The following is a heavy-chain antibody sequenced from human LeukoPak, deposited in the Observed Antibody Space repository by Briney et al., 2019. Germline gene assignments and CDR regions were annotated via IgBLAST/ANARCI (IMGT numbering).Heavy chain of an antibody. V-gene: IGHV3-48*03. D-gene: IGHD2-2*02. CDR3: AREIYCSSTSCYIV. Sequence: GGSLRLSCAASGFIFRNYGMNWVRKAPRRGLEWVSYITSGGTTMYYADSVKGRFTISRDNAKNSLYLQMNSLRAEDTAVYYCAREIYCSSTSCYIVWGQGTTVTVSS. J-gene: IGHJ6*02. CDR2: ITSGGTTM. CDR1: GFIFRNYG.